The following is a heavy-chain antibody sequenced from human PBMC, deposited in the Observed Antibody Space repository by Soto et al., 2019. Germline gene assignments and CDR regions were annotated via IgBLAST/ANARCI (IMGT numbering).Heavy chain of an antibody. J-gene: IGHJ4*02. D-gene: IGHD5-18*01. CDR2: ISWNSGSI. V-gene: IGHV3-9*01. Sequence: LRLSCAASGFTFDDYAMHWVRQAPGKGLEWVSGISWNSGSIGYADSVKGRFTISRDNAKNSLYLQMNSLRAEDTALYYRAKDRGYSYGPNFDYWGQGTLVTVSS. CDR1: GFTFDDYA. CDR3: AKDRGYSYGPNFDY.